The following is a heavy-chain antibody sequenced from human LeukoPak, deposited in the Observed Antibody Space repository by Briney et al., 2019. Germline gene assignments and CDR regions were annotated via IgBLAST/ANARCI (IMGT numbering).Heavy chain of an antibody. CDR3: ARSMFLAYCGGDCYSPPDY. CDR1: GFTFSSYE. J-gene: IGHJ4*02. V-gene: IGHV3-48*03. D-gene: IGHD2-21*02. Sequence: GGSLRLSCAASGFTFSSYEMNWVRQAPGKGPEWVSYISSSGSTIYYADSVKGRFTISRDNAKNSLYLQMNSLRAEDTAVYYCARSMFLAYCGGDCYSPPDYWGQGTLVTVSS. CDR2: ISSSGSTI.